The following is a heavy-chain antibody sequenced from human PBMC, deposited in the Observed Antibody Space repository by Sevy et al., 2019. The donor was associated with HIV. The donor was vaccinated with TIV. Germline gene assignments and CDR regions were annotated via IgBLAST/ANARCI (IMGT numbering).Heavy chain of an antibody. CDR1: GFTFTNVW. J-gene: IGHJ1*01. CDR2: IKSKTDGGTT. CDR3: TTGGSLFQH. Sequence: GGSLRLSCAASGFTFTNVWMSWVRQAPGKGLEWVAHIKSKTDGGTTDYAAPVRGRLTISRDNSKNKLYLQMNSLKTEDTAVHYCTTGGSLFQHWGQGTLVTVSS. D-gene: IGHD3-16*01. V-gene: IGHV3-15*01.